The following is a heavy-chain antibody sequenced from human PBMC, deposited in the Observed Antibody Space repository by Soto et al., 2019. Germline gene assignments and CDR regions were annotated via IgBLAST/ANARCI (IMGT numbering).Heavy chain of an antibody. J-gene: IGHJ3*02. CDR2: IYYSGST. CDR3: ARVWVSAFDI. V-gene: IGHV4-59*01. D-gene: IGHD1-26*01. Sequence: QVQLQESGPGLVKPSETLSLTCTVSGGSISSYYWSWILQPPGKGLEWIGDIYYSGSTNYSTSLKRRATISVDTSKNHFSLKLSSVTAAYTSVYYCARVWVSAFDICGQGTMVTFSS. CDR1: GGSISSYY.